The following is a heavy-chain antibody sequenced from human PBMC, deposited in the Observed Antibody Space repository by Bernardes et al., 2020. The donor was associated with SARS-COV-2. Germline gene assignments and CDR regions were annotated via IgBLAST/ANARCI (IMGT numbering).Heavy chain of an antibody. CDR2: MFYNGRT. Sequence: SETLSLTCTVSGGYIGSSSYYWAWIRQSPGKGLEWIGSMFYNGRTHYNPSLQSIITISGDTSKNMFTLKIASVTVADTAVYYCARRRERYCSTSSCYGFDIWGQGTLVTVSS. D-gene: IGHD2-2*01. CDR1: GGYIGSSSYY. CDR3: ARRRERYCSTSSCYGFDI. V-gene: IGHV4-39*01. J-gene: IGHJ3*02.